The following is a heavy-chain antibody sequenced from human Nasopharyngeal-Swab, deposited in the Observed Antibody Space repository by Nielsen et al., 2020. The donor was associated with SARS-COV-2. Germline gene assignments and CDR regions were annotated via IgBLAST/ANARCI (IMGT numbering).Heavy chain of an antibody. D-gene: IGHD3-10*01. Sequence: GGSLRLSCAASGLTFSSYSMNWVRQAPGKGLEWISYISSSSSTIYYADSVKGRFTISRDNSKNTLYLQMNSLRAEDTAVYYCAKPIVRGVPDYYYYYGMDVWGQGTTVTVSS. V-gene: IGHV3-48*01. CDR1: GLTFSSYS. J-gene: IGHJ6*02. CDR3: AKPIVRGVPDYYYYYGMDV. CDR2: ISSSSSTI.